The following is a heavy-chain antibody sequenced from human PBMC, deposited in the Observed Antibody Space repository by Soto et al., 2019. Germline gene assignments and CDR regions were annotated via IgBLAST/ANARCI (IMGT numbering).Heavy chain of an antibody. J-gene: IGHJ4*02. V-gene: IGHV3-7*01. Sequence: PGGSLRLSCVVSGFTFSSYWMNWVRQAPGKGLEWVANIKQDGSEKYYVDSAKGRFTISRDNAKNSLYLQMNSLSAEDTAIYYCAPSRTFDYWGQGTLVTVSS. D-gene: IGHD6-13*01. CDR1: GFTFSSYW. CDR2: IKQDGSEK. CDR3: APSRTFDY.